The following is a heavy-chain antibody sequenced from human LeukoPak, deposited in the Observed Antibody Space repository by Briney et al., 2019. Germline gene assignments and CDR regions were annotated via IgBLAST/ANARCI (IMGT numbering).Heavy chain of an antibody. CDR3: ASIRYYYYGMDV. CDR2: IYSGGST. D-gene: IGHD2-2*02. CDR1: GVTVSSNY. Sequence: GGSLRLSCAASGVTVSSNYMSWVRQAPGKGLEWVSVIYSGGSTYYADSVKGRFTISRDNSKNMLYLQMNSLRAEDTAVYYCASIRYYYYGMDVWGQGTTVTVSS. J-gene: IGHJ6*02. V-gene: IGHV3-53*01.